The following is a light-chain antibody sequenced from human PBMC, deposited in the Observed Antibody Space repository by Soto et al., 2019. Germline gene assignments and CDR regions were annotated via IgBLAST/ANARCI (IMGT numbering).Light chain of an antibody. CDR1: SSNIGAGYD. Sequence: QAVVTQPPSVSGAPGQRVTISCTGSSSNIGAGYDVHWYQQLPGTAPKLLIYGNSNRPSGVPDRFSGSKSGTSASLAITGLRPEDEADYYCQSYDSSLTVFGGGTKLTVL. V-gene: IGLV1-40*01. CDR2: GNS. CDR3: QSYDSSLTV. J-gene: IGLJ2*01.